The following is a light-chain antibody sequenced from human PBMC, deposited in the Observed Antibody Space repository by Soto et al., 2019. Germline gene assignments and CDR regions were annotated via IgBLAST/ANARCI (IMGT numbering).Light chain of an antibody. CDR2: EVT. CDR1: SGDIGSYNR. CDR3: RSYTTINTRDCV. Sequence: QSVLTQPASVSGSPGQSITISCTGTSGDIGSYNRVSWYQQHPGKAPKLIIYEVTDRPSGVSNRFSGSKSGNTASLTISGVQAEDEAEYYCRSYTTINTRDCVFGNGTKLTV. J-gene: IGLJ1*01. V-gene: IGLV2-14*01.